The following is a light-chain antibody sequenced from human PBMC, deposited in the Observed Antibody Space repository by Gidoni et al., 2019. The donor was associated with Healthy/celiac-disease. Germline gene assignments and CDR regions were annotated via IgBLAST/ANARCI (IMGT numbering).Light chain of an antibody. CDR1: SSDVGGYNY. CDR3: SSFTSSSTVV. Sequence: QSALTQPASVSGSPGQSITISCTGTSSDVGGYNYVSWYQQHPGKAPNLMIYEVSNRPSGVSTRFSGSKSGNTASLTISGLQAEDEADYDCSSFTSSSTVVFGGGTKLTVL. J-gene: IGLJ2*01. CDR2: EVS. V-gene: IGLV2-14*01.